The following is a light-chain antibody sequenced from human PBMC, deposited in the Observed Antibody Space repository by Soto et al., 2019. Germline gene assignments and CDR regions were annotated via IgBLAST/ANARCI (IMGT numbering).Light chain of an antibody. Sequence: QSALTQPASVSGSPGQSITISCTGTSSDVGGYNYVSWYQQYPGKAPKLMIYEVSNRPSGVSNRFSASKSGNTASLTISGLQDEEEADYYCSSYKSSSTRVFGTGTKVTV. CDR3: SSYKSSSTRV. V-gene: IGLV2-14*01. J-gene: IGLJ1*01. CDR2: EVS. CDR1: SSDVGGYNY.